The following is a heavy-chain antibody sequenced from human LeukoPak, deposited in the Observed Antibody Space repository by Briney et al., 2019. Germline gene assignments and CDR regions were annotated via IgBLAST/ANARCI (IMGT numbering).Heavy chain of an antibody. CDR1: GFTFSSYE. Sequence: PGGSLRLSCAASGFTFSSYEMNWVRQAPGKGLEWVSYISSSGSTIYYADSVKGRFTISRDNAKNSLYLQMNSLRAEDTAVYYCARDRGPITMIVVPYDAFDIWGQGTMVTASS. CDR3: ARDRGPITMIVVPYDAFDI. CDR2: ISSSGSTI. V-gene: IGHV3-48*03. J-gene: IGHJ3*02. D-gene: IGHD3-22*01.